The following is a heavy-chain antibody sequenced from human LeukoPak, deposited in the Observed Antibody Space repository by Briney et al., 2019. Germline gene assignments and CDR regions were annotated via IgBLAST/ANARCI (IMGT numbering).Heavy chain of an antibody. CDR3: ARVIGYGSGSSFDY. CDR2: IYYSGST. J-gene: IGHJ4*02. CDR1: GGSISSYY. V-gene: IGHV4-59*01. Sequence: SETLSLTCTASGGSISSYYWSWIRQPPGKGLEWIGYIYYSGSTNYNPSLKSRVTISVDTSKNQFSLKLSSVAAADTAVYYCARVIGYGSGSSFDYWGQGTLVTVSS. D-gene: IGHD3-10*01.